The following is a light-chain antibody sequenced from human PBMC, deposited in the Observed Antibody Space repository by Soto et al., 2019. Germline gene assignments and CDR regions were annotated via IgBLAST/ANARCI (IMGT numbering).Light chain of an antibody. J-gene: IGKJ1*01. V-gene: IGKV1-5*01. Sequence: EIQMTQSPSTLSASIGDRVTIACRASQNIGRWLAWYQQKQGTAPNXLIYHASNLRGGVPSRFSGGGSGTELTLTISSLQTDDIETYSCQQYNSYSWTFGRGTKVDIK. CDR2: HAS. CDR3: QQYNSYSWT. CDR1: QNIGRW.